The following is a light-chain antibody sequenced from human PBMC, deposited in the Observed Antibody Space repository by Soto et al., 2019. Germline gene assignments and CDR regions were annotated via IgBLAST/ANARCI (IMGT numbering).Light chain of an antibody. CDR2: EVT. Sequence: QSALTQPASVSGSPGQSITISCTGTSSDVGFYDLISWYQQHPGKSPKVIIFEVTKQPSGVSDRISGTKSGNTASLTISGLQAEDEADYYCDSDRGVFGGGTKLTVL. CDR1: SSDVGFYDL. J-gene: IGLJ2*01. CDR3: DSDRGV. V-gene: IGLV2-23*02.